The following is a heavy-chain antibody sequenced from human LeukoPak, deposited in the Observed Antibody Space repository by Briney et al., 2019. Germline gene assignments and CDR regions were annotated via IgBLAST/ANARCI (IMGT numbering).Heavy chain of an antibody. J-gene: IGHJ4*02. Sequence: GASVKVSCKASGYTFTDYTMHWLRQAPGQRLDWMGWINGGSGNTKYSPEFQGRVTITRDTSASTAYMELSSLRSEDTAVYYCANPRYDSSGYYYAFDYWGQGTLVTVSS. CDR2: INGGSGNT. CDR3: ANPRYDSSGYYYAFDY. D-gene: IGHD3-22*01. CDR1: GYTFTDYT. V-gene: IGHV1-3*01.